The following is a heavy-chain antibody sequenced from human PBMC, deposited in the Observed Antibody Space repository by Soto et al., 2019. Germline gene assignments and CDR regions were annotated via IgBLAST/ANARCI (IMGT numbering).Heavy chain of an antibody. CDR1: GWPFGGYY. Sequence: ITFSIYGWPFGGYYSHWIRQPPGKGLEWIGEINHSGNTNYNPSLKSRVTISLDTSNNQFSLKLNYVTAADTAVYYCARSGPAVLKGFYYPDMDVWGQGTTLTVS. CDR3: ARSGPAVLKGFYYPDMDV. CDR2: INHSGNT. J-gene: IGHJ6*02. D-gene: IGHD2-2*01. V-gene: IGHV4-34*01.